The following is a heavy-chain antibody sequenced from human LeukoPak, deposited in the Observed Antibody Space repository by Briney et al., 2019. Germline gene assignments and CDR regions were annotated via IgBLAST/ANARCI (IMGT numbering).Heavy chain of an antibody. V-gene: IGHV3-21*01. CDR1: GFTFSSYS. D-gene: IGHD5-18*01. Sequence: PGGSLRLSCAASGFTFSSYSMNWVRQAPGKGLEWVSSTSSSSSYIYYADSVKGRFTISRDNAKNSLYLQMNSLRGEDTAVYYCAKEASGYSYGLDAFDIWGQGTTVTVSS. J-gene: IGHJ3*02. CDR2: TSSSSSYI. CDR3: AKEASGYSYGLDAFDI.